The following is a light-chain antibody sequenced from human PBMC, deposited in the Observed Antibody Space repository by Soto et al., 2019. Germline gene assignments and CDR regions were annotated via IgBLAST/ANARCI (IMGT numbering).Light chain of an antibody. Sequence: DIQMTQSPSSLSASVGDRVTITCQASQDIGNSINWYQQKPGKAPRLLIFDASSVEAGVPSRFSGGGSGTYFTFTINSLQPEDVGAYFCQHYADLPLTFGGGTKVAIK. CDR3: QHYADLPLT. J-gene: IGKJ4*01. CDR1: QDIGNS. V-gene: IGKV1-33*01. CDR2: DAS.